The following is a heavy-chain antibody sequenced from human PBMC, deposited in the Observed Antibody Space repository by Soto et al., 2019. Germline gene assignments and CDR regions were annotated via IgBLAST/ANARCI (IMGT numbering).Heavy chain of an antibody. V-gene: IGHV4-59*01. CDR1: GGSITSYY. CDR2: FFYSGST. D-gene: IGHD1-26*01. Sequence: PSETLSLTCTVSGGSITSYYWSWIRQPPGKGLEWLGSFFYSGSTNYNPSLKSRVTISVDTSNNQFSLKLSSVTAADTAVYYCARALRVGATNYYYYYGMDVWGQGTTVTVSS. CDR3: ARALRVGATNYYYYYGMDV. J-gene: IGHJ6*02.